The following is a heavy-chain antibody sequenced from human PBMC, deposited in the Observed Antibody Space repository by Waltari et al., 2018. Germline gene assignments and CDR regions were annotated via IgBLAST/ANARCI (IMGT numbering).Heavy chain of an antibody. CDR2: IYYSGST. J-gene: IGHJ4*02. D-gene: IGHD6-13*01. CDR1: GGSISSSSYY. V-gene: IGHV4-39*07. CDR3: AREPLQQLVRFDY. Sequence: QLQLQESGPGLVNPSETLSLTCTVSGGSISSSSYYWGWIRQPPGKGLEWIGSIYYSGSTYYNPSLKSRVTISVDTSKNQFSLKLSSVTAADTAVYYCAREPLQQLVRFDYWGQGTLVTVSS.